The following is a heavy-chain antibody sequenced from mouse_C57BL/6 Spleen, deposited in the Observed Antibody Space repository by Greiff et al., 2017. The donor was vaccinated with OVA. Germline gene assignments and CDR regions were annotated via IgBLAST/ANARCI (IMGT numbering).Heavy chain of an antibody. CDR2: IYPGDGDT. Sequence: QVQLQQSGPELVKPGASVKISCKASGYAFSSSWMNWVKQRPGKGLEWIGRIYPGDGDTNYNGKFKGKATLTADKSSSTAYMQLSSLTSEDSAVYLCARYYYDYDPFDYWGQGTTLTVSS. V-gene: IGHV1-82*01. J-gene: IGHJ2*01. CDR1: GYAFSSSW. CDR3: ARYYYDYDPFDY. D-gene: IGHD2-4*01.